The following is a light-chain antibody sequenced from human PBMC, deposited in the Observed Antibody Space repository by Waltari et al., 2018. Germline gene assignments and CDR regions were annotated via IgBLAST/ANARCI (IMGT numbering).Light chain of an antibody. CDR1: ALPKKY. V-gene: IGLV3-10*01. CDR2: DDN. Sequence: SYELTQPPSVSVSPGQTARITCSGDALPKKYAFWYQRKSGQAPVLIIYDDNKRPSGIPERFSGASSGTIATLTSSGAQVEDEADYYCYSTDSTGNHVVFGGGTKLTVL. J-gene: IGLJ2*01. CDR3: YSTDSTGNHVV.